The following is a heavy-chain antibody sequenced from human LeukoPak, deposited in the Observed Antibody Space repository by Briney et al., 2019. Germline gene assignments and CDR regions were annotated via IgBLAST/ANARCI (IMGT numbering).Heavy chain of an antibody. V-gene: IGHV4-39*01. CDR1: GGSISSSSYY. CDR3: ARRGRYCSSTTCYALGY. J-gene: IGHJ4*02. CDR2: IYYSGST. D-gene: IGHD2-2*01. Sequence: SETLSLTCTVSGGSISSSSYYWGWIRQPPGKGLEWIGTIYYSGSTYYNPSLKSRVTISVDTSKNQFSLKLSSVTAADTAVYYCARRGRYCSSTTCYALGYWGQGTLVTVSS.